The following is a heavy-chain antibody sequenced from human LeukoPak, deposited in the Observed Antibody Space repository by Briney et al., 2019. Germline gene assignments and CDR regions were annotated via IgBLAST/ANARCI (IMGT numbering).Heavy chain of an antibody. CDR3: ARFPVRGYTYGSVIHHMDV. CDR2: IIPILDVA. V-gene: IGHV1-69*04. CDR1: GGTFNTYA. D-gene: IGHD5-18*01. J-gene: IGHJ6*02. Sequence: SVKVSCKASGGTFNTYAITWVRQAPGQGLEWMGRIIPILDVADSAQRFQGRVTITADRSTSTAYMELNSLRSEDTAIYYCARFPVRGYTYGSVIHHMDVWGQGTTVIVSS.